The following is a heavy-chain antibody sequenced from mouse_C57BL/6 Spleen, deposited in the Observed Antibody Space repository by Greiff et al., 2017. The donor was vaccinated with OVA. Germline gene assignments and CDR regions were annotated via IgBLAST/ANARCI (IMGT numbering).Heavy chain of an antibody. D-gene: IGHD1-1*01. CDR2: IHPNSGST. CDR3: ARGDYGSSGYFDV. Sequence: QVHVKQPGAELVKPGASVKLSCKASGYTFTSYWMHWVKQRPGQGLEWIGMIHPNSGSTNYNEKFKSKATLTVDKSSSTAYMQLSSLTSEDSAVYYCARGDYGSSGYFDVGGTGTTVTVSS. V-gene: IGHV1-64*01. CDR1: GYTFTSYW. J-gene: IGHJ1*03.